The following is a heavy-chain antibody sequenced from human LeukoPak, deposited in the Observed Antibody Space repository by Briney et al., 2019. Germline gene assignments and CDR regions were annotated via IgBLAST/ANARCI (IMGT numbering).Heavy chain of an antibody. D-gene: IGHD4-17*01. CDR1: GGSISSGDYY. CDR2: IYYSGST. Sequence: PSETLSLTCTVSGGSISSGDYYWSWIRQPPGKGLEWIGYIYYSGSTYYNPSLKSRVTISVDTSKNQFSLKLSSVTAADTAVYYCARDRATVTPDYFDYWGQGTLVTVSS. V-gene: IGHV4-30-4*01. CDR3: ARDRATVTPDYFDY. J-gene: IGHJ4*02.